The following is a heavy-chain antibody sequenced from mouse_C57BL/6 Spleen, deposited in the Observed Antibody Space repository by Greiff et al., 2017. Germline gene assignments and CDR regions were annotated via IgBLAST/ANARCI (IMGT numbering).Heavy chain of an antibody. Sequence: VQLQQSGAELARPGASVKLSCKASGYTFTSYGISWVKQRTGQGLEWIGEIYPRSGNTYYNEKFKGKATLTADKSSSTAYMELRSLTSEDSAVYFCARDGVTGTKGNYFDYWGQGTTLTVSS. CDR2: IYPRSGNT. CDR3: ARDGVTGTKGNYFDY. D-gene: IGHD4-1*01. V-gene: IGHV1-81*01. J-gene: IGHJ2*01. CDR1: GYTFTSYG.